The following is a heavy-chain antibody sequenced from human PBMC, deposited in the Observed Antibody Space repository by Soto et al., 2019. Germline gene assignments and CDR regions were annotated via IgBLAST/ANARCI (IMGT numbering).Heavy chain of an antibody. D-gene: IGHD3-22*01. V-gene: IGHV4-4*02. Sequence: PSETLSLTCIVSGGSVSSGNWWGWVRQPPGKGLEWIGEIYHSGSTTYNPSLKSRATISVDKSENQFSLRLKSVTAADTAVYYCASVGSDYDNSGYYLHWGPGTLVTVSS. CDR1: GGSVSSGNW. CDR2: IYHSGST. J-gene: IGHJ4*02. CDR3: ASVGSDYDNSGYYLH.